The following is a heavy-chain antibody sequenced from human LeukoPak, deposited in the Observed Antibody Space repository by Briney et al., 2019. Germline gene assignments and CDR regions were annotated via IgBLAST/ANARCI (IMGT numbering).Heavy chain of an antibody. Sequence: GGSLRLSCAVSGITLSNYGMSWVRQAPGKGLEWVGGINDSGGRTNYADPVKGRFTISRDNPKNTLYLQMNSLREEDTAVYFCAKRGVVIRVILVGFHKEAYYFDSWGQGALVTVSS. D-gene: IGHD3-22*01. CDR2: INDSGGRT. J-gene: IGHJ4*02. CDR3: AKRGVVIRVILVGFHKEAYYFDS. CDR1: GITLSNYG. V-gene: IGHV3-23*01.